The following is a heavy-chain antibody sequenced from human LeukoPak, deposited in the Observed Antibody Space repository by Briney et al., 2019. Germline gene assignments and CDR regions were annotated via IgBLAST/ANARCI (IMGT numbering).Heavy chain of an antibody. J-gene: IGHJ4*02. CDR3: SRTRRGQIGWTNDY. Sequence: SGPTLVKLTQTLXLTCTFSGFSLTTSGVGVGWIRQPPGKALEWLALIYWDDDKRYSPSLKSRVTITKDTSKNQVVLTMTNMDPVDTATYYCSRTRRGQIGWTNDYWGQGTLVTVSS. CDR1: GFSLTTSGVG. V-gene: IGHV2-5*02. D-gene: IGHD6-19*01. CDR2: IYWDDDK.